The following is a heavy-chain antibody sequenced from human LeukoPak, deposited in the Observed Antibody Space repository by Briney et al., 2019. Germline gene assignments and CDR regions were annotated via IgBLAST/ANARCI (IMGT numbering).Heavy chain of an antibody. CDR1: GYTVTTYG. V-gene: IGHV1-18*01. CDR3: VRDLGDDKSGVGYFDY. Sequence: ASVKVSCEASGYTVTTYGLSWVRQAPGQGLEWMGWISVSTGNTRYAQKVQGRVTMTTDTSTSTAYMEVTNLRSDDTAVYYCVRDLGDDKSGVGYFDYWGQGTLVTVSS. J-gene: IGHJ4*02. CDR2: ISVSTGNT. D-gene: IGHD3-22*01.